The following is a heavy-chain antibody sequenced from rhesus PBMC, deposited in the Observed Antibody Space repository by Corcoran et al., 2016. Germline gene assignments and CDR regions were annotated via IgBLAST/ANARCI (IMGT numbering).Heavy chain of an antibody. CDR1: VSSVTRGYY. V-gene: IGHV4-122*02. Sequence: QVLLQESGPGLVKPSETLSLPCAVSVSSVTRGYYGRCIRQPPGSGLGWIGYITWKCRNNNTPTLRSRSSIARDTNKNQFSLKLRAATAADTDVYDCARASIWTGEYYCDYGGQGVLVTVSA. CDR3: ARASIWTGEYYCDY. CDR2: ITWKCRN. J-gene: IGHJ4*01. D-gene: IGHD3-3*01.